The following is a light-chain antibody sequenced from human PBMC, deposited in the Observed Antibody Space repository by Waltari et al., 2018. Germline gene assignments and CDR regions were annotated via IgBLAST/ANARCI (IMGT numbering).Light chain of an antibody. J-gene: IGKJ4*01. V-gene: IGKV2-28*01. CDR2: LGS. Sequence: DIVMTQSPLSLPVTPGEAVSISCRSSQSLLHRNGHNYLDWYLQKPGQSPQLLIYLGSNRASGVPDRFSGSGSGTDFTLKISRVEAEDVGVYYCMQSLQTPLTFGGGTKVEIK. CDR3: MQSLQTPLT. CDR1: QSLLHRNGHNY.